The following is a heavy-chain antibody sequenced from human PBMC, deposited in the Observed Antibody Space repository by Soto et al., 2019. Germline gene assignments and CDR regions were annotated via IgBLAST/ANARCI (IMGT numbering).Heavy chain of an antibody. CDR1: GFTFSSYS. J-gene: IGHJ4*02. CDR2: ISSSSSYI. D-gene: IGHD6-19*01. Sequence: PGGSLRLSCAASGFTFSSYSMNWVRQAPGKGLEWVSSISSSSSYIYYADSVKGRFTISRDNAKNSLYLQMNSLRAEDTAVYYCARASMPVAGSFDYWGQGTLVTVSS. CDR3: ARASMPVAGSFDY. V-gene: IGHV3-21*01.